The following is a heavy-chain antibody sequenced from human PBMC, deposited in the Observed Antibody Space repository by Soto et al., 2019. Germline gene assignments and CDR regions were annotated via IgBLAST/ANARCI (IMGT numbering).Heavy chain of an antibody. CDR3: ARNYGGNSKGFDY. D-gene: IGHD4-17*01. CDR2: IYSGGST. V-gene: IGHV3-53*01. Sequence: EVQLVESGGGLIQPGGSLRLSCAASGFTVSSNYMSWVRQAPGKGLEWVSVIYSGGSTYYADSVKGRFTISRDNSKNTLYLQMNSLRAEDTAVYYCARNYGGNSKGFDYWSQGTLVTVSS. J-gene: IGHJ4*02. CDR1: GFTVSSNY.